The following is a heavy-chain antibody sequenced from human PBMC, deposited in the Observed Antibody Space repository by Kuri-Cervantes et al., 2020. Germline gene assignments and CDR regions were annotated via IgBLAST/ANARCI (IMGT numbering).Heavy chain of an antibody. J-gene: IGHJ4*02. V-gene: IGHV1-69*13. CDR3: ARIYYGSGSYSYFDY. CDR1: GGTFSSYA. CDR2: IIPIFGTA. D-gene: IGHD3-10*01. Sequence: SVKVSCKASGGTFSSYAISWVRQAPGQGLEWMGGIIPIFGTANYAQKFQGRVTITADESTSTAYMELSSLRSEDTAVYYCARIYYGSGSYSYFDYWGQGALVTVSS.